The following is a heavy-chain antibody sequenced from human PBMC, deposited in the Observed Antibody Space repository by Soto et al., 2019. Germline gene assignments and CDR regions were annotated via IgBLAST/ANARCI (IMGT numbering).Heavy chain of an antibody. D-gene: IGHD3-10*01. CDR1: GFTFSSYV. Sequence: QVQLVESGGGVVQPGRSLRLSCAASGFTFSSYVMHWVRQAPGKGLEWVAVISYDGSNKYYADSVKGRFTISRDNSKNTLYLQMNSLRAEDTDVYYCARDVRGVNYYYYYGMHVWGQGTTVTVSS. V-gene: IGHV3-30-3*01. J-gene: IGHJ6*02. CDR2: ISYDGSNK. CDR3: ARDVRGVNYYYYYGMHV.